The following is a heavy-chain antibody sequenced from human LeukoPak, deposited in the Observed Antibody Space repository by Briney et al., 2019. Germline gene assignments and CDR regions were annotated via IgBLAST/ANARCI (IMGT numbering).Heavy chain of an antibody. CDR1: GFTFGSYA. J-gene: IGHJ4*02. Sequence: GGSLRLSCAASGFTFGSYAMHWVRQAPGKGLEWVAVISYDGSNKYYADSVKGRFTISRDNAKNTLYLQMNSLRAEDTAVYYCARGPAANSGNYYVGDYWGQGALVTVSS. CDR3: ARGPAANSGNYYVGDY. V-gene: IGHV3-30*04. D-gene: IGHD1-26*01. CDR2: ISYDGSNK.